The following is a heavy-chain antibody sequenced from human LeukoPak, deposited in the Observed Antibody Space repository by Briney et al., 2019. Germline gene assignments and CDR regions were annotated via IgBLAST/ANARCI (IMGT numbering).Heavy chain of an antibody. J-gene: IGHJ6*03. V-gene: IGHV3-30*04. D-gene: IGHD6-13*01. CDR2: ISYDGSNK. Sequence: GGSLRLSCAASGFTFSSYAMHWVRQAPGKGLEWVAVISYDGSNKYYADSVKGRFTISRDNSKNTLYLRMNSLRAEDTAVYYCARDPISAAAGASYYYMDVWGKGTTVTVSS. CDR3: ARDPISAAAGASYYYMDV. CDR1: GFTFSSYA.